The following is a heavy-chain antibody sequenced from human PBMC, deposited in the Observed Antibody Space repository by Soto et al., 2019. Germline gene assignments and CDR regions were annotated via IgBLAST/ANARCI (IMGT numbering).Heavy chain of an antibody. CDR3: ARAAFDGDKDY. CDR1: GGSVSGDSYY. D-gene: IGHD7-27*01. J-gene: IGHJ4*02. Sequence: QVQLQESGPGLVKPSETLSLTRTVSGGSVSGDSYYWSWIRQPPGRGLEWIGYIYYSGSTNYNPSLKSRVTISLDTSKNQFSLKLSSVTAADTAVYYCARAAFDGDKDYWGQGTLVTVSS. CDR2: IYYSGST. V-gene: IGHV4-61*01.